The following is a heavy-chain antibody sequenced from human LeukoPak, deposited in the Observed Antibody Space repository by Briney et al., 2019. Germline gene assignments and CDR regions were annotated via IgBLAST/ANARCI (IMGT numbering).Heavy chain of an antibody. J-gene: IGHJ4*02. CDR3: SVNMGSGYRFDY. CDR2: ISYDGSNT. V-gene: IGHV3-30*03. D-gene: IGHD3-22*01. CDR1: GFTFSSYG. Sequence: GRSLRLSCAASGFTFSSYGMYWVRQAPGKGLEWVATISYDGSNTYYADSLKGRFTISRDISKNTLYLQMNSLRAEDTAVYYCSVNMGSGYRFDYWGQGTLVTVSS.